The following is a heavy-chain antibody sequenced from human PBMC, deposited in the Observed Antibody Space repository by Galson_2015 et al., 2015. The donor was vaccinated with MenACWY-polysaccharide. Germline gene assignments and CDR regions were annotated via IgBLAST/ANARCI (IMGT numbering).Heavy chain of an antibody. Sequence: SETLSLTCAVYGGSFSGYYWTWIRQPPGEGLEWIGEINPSGSTNYNPSLKSRVTISLDTSKNEFSLKLSSVTAADTAVYYCARVEKYSGSFYILYWGQGTLVTVSS. CDR3: ARVEKYSGSFYILY. CDR2: INPSGST. V-gene: IGHV4-34*01. CDR1: GGSFSGYY. D-gene: IGHD1-26*01. J-gene: IGHJ4*02.